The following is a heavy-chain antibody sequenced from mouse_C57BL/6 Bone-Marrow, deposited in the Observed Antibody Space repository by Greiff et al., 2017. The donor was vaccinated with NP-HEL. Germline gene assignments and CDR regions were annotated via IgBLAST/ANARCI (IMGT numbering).Heavy chain of an antibody. V-gene: IGHV14-4*01. CDR3: TPYYYGPFDY. CDR2: FDLEIGDT. J-gene: IGHJ2*01. CDR1: GFNIKDDY. D-gene: IGHD1-1*01. Sequence: VQLQHSGAELVRPGASVKLSCPASGFNIKDDYMHWVKQRPEQGLEWLGWFDLEIGDTEYASKFQGKATITADTSSNTAYLQLSSLTSEDTAVYYCTPYYYGPFDYWGQGTTLTVSS.